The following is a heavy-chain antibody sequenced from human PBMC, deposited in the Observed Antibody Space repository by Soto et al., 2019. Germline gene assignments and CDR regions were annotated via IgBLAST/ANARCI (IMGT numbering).Heavy chain of an antibody. CDR2: INSDGTGT. CDR3: AGDSSGYSYDAFDI. CDR1: RFTFSTYW. D-gene: IGHD3-22*01. V-gene: IGHV3-74*01. J-gene: IGHJ3*02. Sequence: GGSLRLSCAASRFTFSTYWMHWVRQAPGKGLVWVSRINSDGTGTSYADSVKGRITISRDNAKNTLYLQMNSLRSEDTAVYYCAGDSSGYSYDAFDIWGQGTMVTVSS.